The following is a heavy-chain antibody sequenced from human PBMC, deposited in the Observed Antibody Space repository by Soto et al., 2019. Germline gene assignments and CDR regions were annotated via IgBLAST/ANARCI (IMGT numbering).Heavy chain of an antibody. CDR2: IYYSGST. CDR1: GGSISSYY. CDR3: ARALYYYGSGSSKNWFDP. V-gene: IGHV4-59*01. D-gene: IGHD3-10*01. J-gene: IGHJ5*02. Sequence: SETLSLTCTVSGGSISSYYWSWIRQPPGKGLEWIGYIYYSGSTNYNPSLKSRVTISVDTSKNQFSLKLSSVTAGDTAVYYCARALYYYGSGSSKNWFDPWGQGTLVTVSS.